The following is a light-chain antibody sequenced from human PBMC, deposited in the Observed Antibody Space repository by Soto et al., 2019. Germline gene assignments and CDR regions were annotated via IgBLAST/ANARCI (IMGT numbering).Light chain of an antibody. CDR1: EDISSF. CDR2: AAS. CDR3: QQYNSYSEA. Sequence: IQLTQSPSSLSASAGDRVTITCRASEDISSFLAWYQQNPGKAPKLLIYAASTLQSGVPSRFSGSRSGTDFTLTISSLQPEDFATYYCQQYNSYSEAFGQGTKVDIK. V-gene: IGKV1-9*01. J-gene: IGKJ1*01.